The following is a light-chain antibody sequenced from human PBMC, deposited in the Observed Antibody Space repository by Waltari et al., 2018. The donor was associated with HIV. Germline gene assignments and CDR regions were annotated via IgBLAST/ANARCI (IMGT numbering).Light chain of an antibody. CDR2: DIT. V-gene: IGLV2-11*01. Sequence: QSVLTQPRSVSGSLGQSVTIPCTGTTSDLGGYDYVSWYQKHPDKAHKLIIYDITHRPAGVPDRFSSSKSGTTASLTISDLRAEDEAQYYCCSYGGSHTYYVFGTGTMVTV. J-gene: IGLJ1*01. CDR1: TSDLGGYDY. CDR3: CSYGGSHTYYV.